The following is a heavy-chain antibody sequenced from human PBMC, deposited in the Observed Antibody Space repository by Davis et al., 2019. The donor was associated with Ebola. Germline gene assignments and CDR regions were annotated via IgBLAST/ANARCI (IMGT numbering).Heavy chain of an antibody. Sequence: GESLKISCAASGFTFSSNSMNWVRQAPGKGLEWVSTISGSGGSTYYADSVKGRFTISRDNSKNTLYLQMNSLRAEDTAVYYCARATHLDYWGQGTLVTVSS. J-gene: IGHJ4*02. CDR2: ISGSGGST. CDR3: ARATHLDY. V-gene: IGHV3-23*01. CDR1: GFTFSSNS.